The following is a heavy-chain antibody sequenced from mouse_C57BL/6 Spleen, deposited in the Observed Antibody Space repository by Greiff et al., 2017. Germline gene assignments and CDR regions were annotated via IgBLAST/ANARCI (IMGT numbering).Heavy chain of an antibody. J-gene: IGHJ4*01. Sequence: QVQLKQPGAELVKPGASVKLSCKASGYTFTSYWMHWVKQRPGQGLEWIGMIHPNSGSTNYNEKFKSKATLTVDKSSSTAYMQLSSLTSENSAFYYCLTGSRGDYAMDYWGQGTSVTVSS. CDR2: IHPNSGST. CDR1: GYTFTSYW. CDR3: LTGSRGDYAMDY. D-gene: IGHD1-1*01. V-gene: IGHV1-64*01.